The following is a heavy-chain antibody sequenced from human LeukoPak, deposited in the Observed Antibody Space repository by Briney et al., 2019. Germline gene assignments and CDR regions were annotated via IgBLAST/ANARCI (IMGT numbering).Heavy chain of an antibody. V-gene: IGHV3-21*04. Sequence: GGSLRLSCAASGFTFSSYAMNWVRQAPGKGLEWVSSISSSSSYIYYADSVKGRFTISRDNAKNSLYLQMNSLRAEDMALYYCAKGSGWANFLDYWGQGTLVTVSS. CDR2: ISSSSSYI. D-gene: IGHD6-19*01. CDR1: GFTFSSYA. J-gene: IGHJ4*02. CDR3: AKGSGWANFLDY.